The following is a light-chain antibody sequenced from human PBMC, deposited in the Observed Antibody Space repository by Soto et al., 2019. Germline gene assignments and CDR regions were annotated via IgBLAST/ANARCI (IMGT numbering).Light chain of an antibody. CDR2: DAS. Sequence: EIVLTQSPGTLSLSPGARATLSCRASQSVSSSYLAWYQRKPGQAPRLLIYDASNRATGIPDRFTGSGSGTDFTLTISRLEPEDFAVYYCQQYGSSPVTFGQGTKVDIK. CDR1: QSVSSSY. J-gene: IGKJ1*01. V-gene: IGKV3-20*01. CDR3: QQYGSSPVT.